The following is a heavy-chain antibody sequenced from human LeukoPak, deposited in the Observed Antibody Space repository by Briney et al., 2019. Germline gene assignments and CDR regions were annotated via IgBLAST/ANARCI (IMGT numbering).Heavy chain of an antibody. CDR3: TGSASHNWFDP. V-gene: IGHV3-74*01. D-gene: IGHD3-10*01. CDR2: VNSDGSST. CDR1: GFTFSTYW. Sequence: PGGSLRLSCAASGFTFSTYWMHWVRQAPGKGLVWVSRVNSDGSSTSYADSVKGRFTISRDNGKNTLYLQMNTLRAEDTAVYYCTGSASHNWFDPWGQGTLVTVSS. J-gene: IGHJ5*02.